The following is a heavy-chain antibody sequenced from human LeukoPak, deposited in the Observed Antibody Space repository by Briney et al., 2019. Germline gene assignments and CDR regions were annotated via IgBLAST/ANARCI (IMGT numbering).Heavy chain of an antibody. J-gene: IGHJ5*02. CDR3: ARSDSYTWFDP. CDR2: INFNSGGT. D-gene: IGHD2-15*01. Sequence: EASVKVSCKASEYTFTGYYMHWVRQAPGQGLEWMGWINFNSGGTNYAQKFQGWVSMTRDTSISTVYVELSRLRSDDTAVYYCARSDSYTWFDPWGQGTLVTVSS. CDR1: EYTFTGYY. V-gene: IGHV1-2*04.